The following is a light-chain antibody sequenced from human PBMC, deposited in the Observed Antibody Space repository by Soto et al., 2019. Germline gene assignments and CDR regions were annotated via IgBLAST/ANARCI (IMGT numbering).Light chain of an antibody. CDR2: AAS. CDR1: QNIRTN. V-gene: IGKV3-15*01. J-gene: IGKJ4*01. CDR3: QQYNHWPLT. Sequence: EVVMTQSPASLSASPGERVTLSCRASQNIRTNLAWYQQKPGQAPSLLIYAASTRATGVPGRFSGSGSGTEFTLTISSLQSEDFAVYYCQQYNHWPLTFGGGTKVDIK.